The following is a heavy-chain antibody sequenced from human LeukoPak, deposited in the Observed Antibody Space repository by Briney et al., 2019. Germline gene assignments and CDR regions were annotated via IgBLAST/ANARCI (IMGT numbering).Heavy chain of an antibody. CDR3: ARDPSPYYSDYGH. D-gene: IGHD4-11*01. V-gene: IGHV3-66*01. J-gene: IGHJ4*02. CDR1: GVTVSASY. CDR2: MYSGGGT. Sequence: GGSLRLSCAASGVTVSASYMSWVRQAPGKGLEWVSIMYSGGGTDYVDSVKGRFTISRDTSKNTVYLQMNSLRAEDTAVYYCARDPSPYYSDYGHWGQGTLVTVSS.